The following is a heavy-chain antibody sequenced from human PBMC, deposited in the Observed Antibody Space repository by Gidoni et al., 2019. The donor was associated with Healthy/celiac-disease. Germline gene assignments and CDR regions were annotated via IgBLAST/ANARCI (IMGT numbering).Heavy chain of an antibody. CDR1: GFTLSSYA. J-gene: IGHJ4*02. V-gene: IGHV3-23*01. CDR3: AKSDGRYYDILTGYYDY. D-gene: IGHD3-9*01. Sequence: EVQLLESGGGLVQPGGSLRLSWAASGFTLSSYAMSWVRQAPGKGLEWVSAISGSGGSTYYADSVKGRFTISRDNSKNTLYLQMNSLRAEDTAVYYCAKSDGRYYDILTGYYDYWGQGTLVTVSS. CDR2: ISGSGGST.